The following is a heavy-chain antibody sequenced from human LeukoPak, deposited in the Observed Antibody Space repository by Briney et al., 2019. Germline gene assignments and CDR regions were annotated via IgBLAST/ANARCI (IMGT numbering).Heavy chain of an antibody. CDR3: ARDYDSSGYYLYY. J-gene: IGHJ4*02. CDR1: GYSINNGYY. Sequence: PSETLSLTCAVSGYSINNGYYWGWFRQAPGKGLEWIGSMFHTGNSYYNPSLKRRVTIAIDTSKTQFSLKLSSVTAADTAVYYCARDYDSSGYYLYYWGQGTLVTVSS. CDR2: MFHTGNS. D-gene: IGHD3-22*01. V-gene: IGHV4-38-2*02.